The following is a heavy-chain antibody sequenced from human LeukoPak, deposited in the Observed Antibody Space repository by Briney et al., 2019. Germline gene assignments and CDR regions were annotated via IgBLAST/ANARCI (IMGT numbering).Heavy chain of an antibody. CDR2: ISSSSYI. J-gene: IGHJ6*02. CDR1: GFTFSSYS. Sequence: PGGSLRLSCAASGFTFSSYSMNWVRQAPGKGLEWVSSISSSSYIYYADSVKGRFTISRDNAKNSLYLQMNSLRAEDTAVYYCARTDIVATTPLYYYGMDVWGQGTTVTVSS. V-gene: IGHV3-21*01. D-gene: IGHD5-12*01. CDR3: ARTDIVATTPLYYYGMDV.